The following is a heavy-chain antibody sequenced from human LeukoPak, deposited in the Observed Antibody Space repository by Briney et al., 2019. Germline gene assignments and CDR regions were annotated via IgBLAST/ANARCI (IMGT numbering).Heavy chain of an antibody. Sequence: RRASVKASCRASGYTFNSYAMHWALHAPGQSLDLMAWSNAANGNTKYSQKFQGSVTITRDTSASTAYMELSSLRSEDTAVYYCASSGICSSTSCPHPYYGMDVWGQGTTVTVSS. CDR2: SNAANGNT. J-gene: IGHJ6*02. CDR1: GYTFNSYA. CDR3: ASSGICSSTSCPHPYYGMDV. D-gene: IGHD2-2*01. V-gene: IGHV1-3*01.